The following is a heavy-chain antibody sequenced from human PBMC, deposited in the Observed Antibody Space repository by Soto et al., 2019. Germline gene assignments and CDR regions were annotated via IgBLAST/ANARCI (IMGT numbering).Heavy chain of an antibody. CDR3: ARDTERFGELLRSTMDV. CDR1: GFIFSSFG. J-gene: IGHJ6*02. V-gene: IGHV3-33*01. CDR2: IWYDGSHK. D-gene: IGHD3-10*01. Sequence: QVQLVESGGGVVQPGTSLRLSCEASGFIFSSFGMHWVCQAPGMGPEWVAFIWYDGSHKYYAESVKGRFTISRDNSKNTLYLQVNSLRAEDTAVYYCARDTERFGELLRSTMDVWGQGTTVTVSS.